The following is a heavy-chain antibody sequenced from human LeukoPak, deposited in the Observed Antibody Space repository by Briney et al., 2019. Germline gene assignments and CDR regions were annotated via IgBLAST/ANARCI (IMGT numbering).Heavy chain of an antibody. CDR2: IYYSGST. CDR3: ARVSITMVRGVYFDY. CDR1: GGSFSGYY. V-gene: IGHV4-31*11. J-gene: IGHJ4*02. D-gene: IGHD3-10*01. Sequence: LSLTCAVYGGSFSGYYWSWIRQHPGKGLEWIGYIYYSGSTYYNPSLKSRVTISVDTSKNQFSLKLSSVTAADTAVYYCARVSITMVRGVYFDYWGQGTLVTVSS.